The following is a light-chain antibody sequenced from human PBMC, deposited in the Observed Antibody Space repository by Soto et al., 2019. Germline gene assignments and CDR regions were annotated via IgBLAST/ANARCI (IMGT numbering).Light chain of an antibody. Sequence: DIQMTQSPSSLSASVGDRVTITCRASQSISSWLAWYQQKPGKAPKLLIFDAYSLESGVPSRFSGSRSGTEFTLTITSLQPDDYATYYCQQYGSSPRWTFGQGTKVDIK. V-gene: IGKV1-5*01. J-gene: IGKJ1*01. CDR1: QSISSW. CDR3: QQYGSSPRWT. CDR2: DAY.